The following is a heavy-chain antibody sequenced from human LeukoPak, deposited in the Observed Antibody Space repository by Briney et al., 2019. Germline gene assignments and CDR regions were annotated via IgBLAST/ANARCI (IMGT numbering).Heavy chain of an antibody. CDR3: VRSGGWSHRYYYYGMAV. V-gene: IGHV4-59*01. CDR2: IYYSGST. J-gene: IGHJ6*02. CDR1: GGSISSYY. D-gene: IGHD6-19*01. Sequence: SETLSLTCTVSGGSISSYYWSWIRQPPGKGLEWIGYIYYSGSTNYNPSLKSRVTISVDTSKNQFSLKLSSVTAADTAVYYCVRSGGWSHRYYYYGMAVWGQGPTVTVSS.